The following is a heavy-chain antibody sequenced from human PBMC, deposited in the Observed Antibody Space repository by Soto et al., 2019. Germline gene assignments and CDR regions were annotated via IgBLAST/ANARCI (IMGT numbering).Heavy chain of an antibody. J-gene: IGHJ6*03. CDR2: IYYSGST. CDR1: GGSISSYY. V-gene: IGHV4-59*01. Sequence: QVQLQESGPGLVKPSETLSLTCTVSGGSISSYYWSWIRQPPGKGLEWIGYIYYSGSTNYNPSLKSRVTISVDTSKNQFSLKLSSVTAADTAVYYCAGGPSATVTTPYYYYYMDVWGKGTTVTVSS. CDR3: AGGPSATVTTPYYYYYMDV. D-gene: IGHD4-17*01.